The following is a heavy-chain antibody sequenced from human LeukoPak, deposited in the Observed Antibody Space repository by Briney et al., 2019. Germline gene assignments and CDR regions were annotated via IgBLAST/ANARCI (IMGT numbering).Heavy chain of an antibody. CDR3: VKEEALWFGETHAFDI. CDR2: ISGSGGST. J-gene: IGHJ3*02. V-gene: IGHV3-23*01. CDR1: GFTFSSYA. Sequence: GGSLRLSCAASGFTFSSYAMSWVRQAPGKGLEWVSAISGSGGSTYYADSVKGRFTISRDNSKNTLYLQMNSLRAEDTAVYYCVKEEALWFGETHAFDIWGQGTMVTVSS. D-gene: IGHD3-10*01.